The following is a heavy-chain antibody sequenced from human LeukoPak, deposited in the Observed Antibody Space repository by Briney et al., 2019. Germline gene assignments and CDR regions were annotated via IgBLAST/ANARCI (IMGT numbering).Heavy chain of an antibody. D-gene: IGHD6-13*01. V-gene: IGHV1-18*04. CDR2: ISAYNGNT. CDR1: GYAFTGYY. J-gene: IGHJ3*02. Sequence: ASVKVSCKASGYAFTGYYMHWVRQAPGQGLEWMGWISAYNGNTNYAQKLQGRVTMTTDTSTSTAYMELRSLRSDDTAVYYCARVGDSSSWYTNAFDIWGQGTMVTVSS. CDR3: ARVGDSSSWYTNAFDI.